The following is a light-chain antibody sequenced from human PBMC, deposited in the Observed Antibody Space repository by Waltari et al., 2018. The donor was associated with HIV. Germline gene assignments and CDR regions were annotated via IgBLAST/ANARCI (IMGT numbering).Light chain of an antibody. CDR1: SSDVGGYNF. J-gene: IGLJ3*02. CDR3: CSYAGSRTWV. V-gene: IGLV2-23*02. CDR2: DVF. Sequence: QSALTQPASVSGSPGQSITVSCTGTSSDVGGYNFVSWYQQHPGKAPKLIIFDVFKRPAGVSERFSGSRSGNTASLTVSGLQAEDEADYYCCSYAGSRTWVCGGGTALTVL.